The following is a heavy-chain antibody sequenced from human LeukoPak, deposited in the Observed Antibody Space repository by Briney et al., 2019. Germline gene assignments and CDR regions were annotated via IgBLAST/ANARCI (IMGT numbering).Heavy chain of an antibody. Sequence: QSGGSLRLSCAASGFTFSSYSMNWVRQAPGKGLEWVSYISSSSSTIYYADSVKGRFTISRDNAKNSLYLQMNSLRAEDTAVYYCASRSVGFDYWGQGTLVTVSS. CDR2: ISSSSSTI. CDR3: ASRSVGFDY. D-gene: IGHD3-3*01. CDR1: GFTFSSYS. V-gene: IGHV3-48*01. J-gene: IGHJ4*02.